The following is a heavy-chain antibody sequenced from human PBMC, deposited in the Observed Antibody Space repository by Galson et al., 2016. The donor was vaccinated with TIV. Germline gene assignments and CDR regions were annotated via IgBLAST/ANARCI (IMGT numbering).Heavy chain of an antibody. V-gene: IGHV3-23*01. D-gene: IGHD6-19*01. Sequence: SLRLSCAASGFTFNSFAMTWVRQAPGKGLEWLSTIRPSATRTYYSDSVKDRFTTARDDSSNTLFLQMNSLRAEDTAMYFCARETGGSGWYTVDYWGQGALVIVSS. J-gene: IGHJ4*02. CDR3: ARETGGSGWYTVDY. CDR1: GFTFNSFA. CDR2: IRPSATRT.